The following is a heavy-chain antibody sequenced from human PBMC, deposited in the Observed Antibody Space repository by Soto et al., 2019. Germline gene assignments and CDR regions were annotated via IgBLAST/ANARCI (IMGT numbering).Heavy chain of an antibody. CDR1: GGSFSGYY. Sequence: SETLSLTCAVFGGSFSGYYWSWIRQPPGKGKEWIGYIYYSGSTYYNPSLKSRVTISVDTSKNQFSLKLSSVTAADTAVYYCARGDETYYYDSSGYPIDYWGQGTLVTVSS. J-gene: IGHJ4*02. CDR3: ARGDETYYYDSSGYPIDY. D-gene: IGHD3-22*01. CDR2: IYYSGST. V-gene: IGHV4-30-4*08.